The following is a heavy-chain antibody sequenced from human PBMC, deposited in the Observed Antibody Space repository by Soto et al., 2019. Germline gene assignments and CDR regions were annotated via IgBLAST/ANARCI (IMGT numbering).Heavy chain of an antibody. Sequence: QVRLVESGGGVVQPGRSLRLSCTASGFSFSSYAMYWFRQPPGKGLEWVAVISKDGMNKNYADSVKGRVTVTRDNANYALDLQLNSLRGADTAMYYCARDMYSSDYFVKWFEPWAQGTLVTVSS. V-gene: IGHV3-30*04. CDR1: GFSFSSYA. J-gene: IGHJ5*02. D-gene: IGHD6-19*01. CDR3: ARDMYSSDYFVKWFEP. CDR2: ISKDGMNK.